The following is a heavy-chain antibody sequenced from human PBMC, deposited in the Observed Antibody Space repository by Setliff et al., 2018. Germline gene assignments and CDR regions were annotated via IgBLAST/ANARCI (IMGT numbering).Heavy chain of an antibody. J-gene: IGHJ4*02. D-gene: IGHD5-18*01. CDR3: AKGSYSYGL. V-gene: IGHV3-23*01. CDR1: GLTFSSDA. Sequence: GGSLRLSCAASGLTFSSDAMTWVRQTPGKGLEWVSAISSSGGSTYYADSVKGRFTISRDNSKNTLYLQMNSLRAEDTAVYYCAKGSYSYGLWGQGTLVTVSS. CDR2: ISSSGGST.